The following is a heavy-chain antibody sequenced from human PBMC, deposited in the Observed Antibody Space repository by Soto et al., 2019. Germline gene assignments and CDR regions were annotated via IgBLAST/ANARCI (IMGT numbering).Heavy chain of an antibody. CDR2: INAGNGKT. CDR1: GYTFTNYA. CDR3: AIYGAVAHNNKFAY. D-gene: IGHD6-19*01. Sequence: SVNVACKASGYTFTNYAIHWVRQGPGQRLEWMGWINAGNGKTKYSQNFQGRVTITRDTSASTAYMELSSLRSEDTAVYYCAIYGAVAHNNKFAYWGQGSLVTVSA. J-gene: IGHJ4*02. V-gene: IGHV1-3*01.